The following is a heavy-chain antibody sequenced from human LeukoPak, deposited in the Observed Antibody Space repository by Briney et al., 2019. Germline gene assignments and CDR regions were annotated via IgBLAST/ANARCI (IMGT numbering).Heavy chain of an antibody. Sequence: GASVKVSCKASGYTFSSYGISWVRQAPGHGLEWMGWISAKNGNTNYAQKFQGRVTMTRDTSTSTVYMELSSLRSEDTAVYYCARGRTDDFWSGSSPASPSPESDAFDIWGQGTMVTVSS. CDR1: GYTFSSYG. CDR2: ISAKNGNT. J-gene: IGHJ3*02. V-gene: IGHV1-18*01. D-gene: IGHD3-3*01. CDR3: ARGRTDDFWSGSSPASPSPESDAFDI.